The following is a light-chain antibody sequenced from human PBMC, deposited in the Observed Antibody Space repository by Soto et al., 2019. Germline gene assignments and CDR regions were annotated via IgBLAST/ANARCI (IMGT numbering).Light chain of an antibody. CDR1: QSVADN. J-gene: IGKJ5*01. Sequence: EVVMTQSPATLSVSPGERVTLSCRSSQSVADNLAWFQQKPGQGPRLLIYGASTRATGIPARFSGSGSETDFTLTVSSLLSEDSAVYYCQQYNYWPITFGQGIRLEI. CDR2: GAS. V-gene: IGKV3-15*01. CDR3: QQYNYWPIT.